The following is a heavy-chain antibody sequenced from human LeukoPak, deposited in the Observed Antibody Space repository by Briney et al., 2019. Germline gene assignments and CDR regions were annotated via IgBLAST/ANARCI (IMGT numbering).Heavy chain of an antibody. CDR3: ARVVRGVNLRFDY. D-gene: IGHD3-10*01. V-gene: IGHV4-59*08. CDR2: IYYSGST. J-gene: IGHJ4*02. Sequence: TSETLSLTCTVSGGSISSYYWSWIRQPPGKGLEWIGYIYYSGSTNYNPSLKSRVTISVDTSKNQFSLKLSSVTAADTAVYYCARVVRGVNLRFDYWGQGTLVTVSS. CDR1: GGSISSYY.